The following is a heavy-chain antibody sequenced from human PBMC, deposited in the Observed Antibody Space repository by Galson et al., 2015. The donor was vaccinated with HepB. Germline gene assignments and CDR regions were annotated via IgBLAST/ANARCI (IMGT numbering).Heavy chain of an antibody. J-gene: IGHJ4*02. D-gene: IGHD3-10*01. CDR1: DYSFTNNW. CDR2: VYPRDLEP. Sequence: QSGAEVKKPGESLKISCKASDYSFTNNWIGWVRQKPGKGLEWMGIVYPRDLEPRYNPSFEGQVTISADKNIRTAYLEWTSLKASDTAMYYCVRVRSGTYYLFDYWGQGTLVTVSS. CDR3: VRVRSGTYYLFDY. V-gene: IGHV5-51*01.